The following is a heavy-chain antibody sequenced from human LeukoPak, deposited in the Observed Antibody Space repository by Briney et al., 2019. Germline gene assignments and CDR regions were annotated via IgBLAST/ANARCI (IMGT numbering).Heavy chain of an antibody. CDR2: INHSGST. D-gene: IGHD1-1*01. Sequence: PSETLSLTCTVYGGSFSGYYWSWIRQPPGKGLEWIGEINHSGSTNYNPSLKSRVTISVDTSKNQFSLKLSSVTAADTAVYYCARLAPTVQDFDYWGQGTLVTVSS. CDR1: GGSFSGYY. V-gene: IGHV4-34*01. J-gene: IGHJ4*02. CDR3: ARLAPTVQDFDY.